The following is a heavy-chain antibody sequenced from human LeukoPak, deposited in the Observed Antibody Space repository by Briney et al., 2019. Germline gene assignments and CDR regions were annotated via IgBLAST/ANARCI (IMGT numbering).Heavy chain of an antibody. V-gene: IGHV5-51*01. Sequence: GESLKISCKGSGYTFINYWIGWVRQMPGKGLEWMGIIYPGDSDTRYSPSFQGQVTISADKSISTAYLQWSSLKASDTAMYYCARTNYGSGCYQAPDYWGQGTLVTVSS. CDR3: ARTNYGSGCYQAPDY. CDR1: GYTFINYW. D-gene: IGHD3-10*01. CDR2: IYPGDSDT. J-gene: IGHJ4*02.